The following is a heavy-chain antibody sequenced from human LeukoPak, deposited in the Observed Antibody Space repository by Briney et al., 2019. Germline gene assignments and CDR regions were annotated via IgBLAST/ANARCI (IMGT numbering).Heavy chain of an antibody. J-gene: IGHJ6*02. D-gene: IGHD2-2*01. V-gene: IGHV3-43*02. CDR3: AKGRSSTRWRRGYYYYGMDV. CDR2: ISGDGGST. Sequence: GGSLRLSCAASGFTFDDYAMHWVRQAPGKGLEWVSLISGDGGSTYYADSVKGRFTISRDNSKNSLYLQMNSLRTEDTALYYCAKGRSSTRWRRGYYYYGMDVWGQGTTVTVSS. CDR1: GFTFDDYA.